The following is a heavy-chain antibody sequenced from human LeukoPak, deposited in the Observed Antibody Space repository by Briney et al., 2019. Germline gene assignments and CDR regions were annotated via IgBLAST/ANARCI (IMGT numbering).Heavy chain of an antibody. D-gene: IGHD6-19*01. CDR1: GGSISSYY. V-gene: IGHV4-59*01. J-gene: IGHJ4*02. CDR2: IYYSGST. CDR3: ARGQSRGWYFDY. Sequence: SETLSLTCTVSGGSISSYYWSWIRQPPGKGLEWIGYIYYSGSTNYNPSLKSRVTISVDTSKNQFSLKLSSVTAADTAVYYCARGQSRGWYFDYWGQGTLVTVSS.